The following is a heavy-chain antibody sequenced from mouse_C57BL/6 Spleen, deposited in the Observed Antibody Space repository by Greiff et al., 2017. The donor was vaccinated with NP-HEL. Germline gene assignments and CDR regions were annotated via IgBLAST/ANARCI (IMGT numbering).Heavy chain of an antibody. CDR3: ARRGTGTYFYY. Sequence: QVQLQQSGAELVKPGASVKISCKASGYAFSSYWMNWVKQRPGKGLEWIGQIYPGDGDTNYNGKFKGKATLTADKSSSTAYMQLSSLTSEDSAVYFCARRGTGTYFYYWGQGTTLTVSS. CDR1: GYAFSSYW. CDR2: IYPGDGDT. J-gene: IGHJ2*01. V-gene: IGHV1-80*01. D-gene: IGHD4-1*01.